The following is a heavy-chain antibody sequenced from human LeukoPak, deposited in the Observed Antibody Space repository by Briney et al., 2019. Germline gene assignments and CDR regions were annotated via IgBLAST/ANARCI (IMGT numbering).Heavy chain of an antibody. V-gene: IGHV4-4*07. CDR3: ARGYLQSSSSRVYYYYYMDV. Sequence: PSETLSLTCTVSGGSISSYYWSWIRQPAGKGLEWIGRFYSGGSTDYNPSLKSRVTMSVDTSKNQFSLKLSSVTAADTAVYYCARGYLQSSSSRVYYYYYMDVWGKGTTVTVSS. J-gene: IGHJ6*03. CDR2: FYSGGST. D-gene: IGHD6-6*01. CDR1: GGSISSYY.